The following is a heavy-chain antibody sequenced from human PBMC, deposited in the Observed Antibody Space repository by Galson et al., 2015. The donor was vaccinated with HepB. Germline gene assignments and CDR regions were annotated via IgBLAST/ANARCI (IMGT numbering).Heavy chain of an antibody. CDR1: GFTVSSNY. CDR3: ARGGHISMGVDDEY. J-gene: IGHJ4*02. D-gene: IGHD3-3*01. V-gene: IGHV3-53*04. Sequence: SLRLSCAASGFTVSSNYMSWVRQAPGKGLEWVSVIYSGGSTYYADSVKGRFTISRHNSKNTLYLQMNSLRAEDTAVYYCARGGHISMGVDDEYWGQGTLVTVSS. CDR2: IYSGGST.